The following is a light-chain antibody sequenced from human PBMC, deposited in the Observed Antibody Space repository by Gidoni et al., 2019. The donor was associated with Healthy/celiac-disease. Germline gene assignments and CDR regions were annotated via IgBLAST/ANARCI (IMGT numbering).Light chain of an antibody. V-gene: IGKV1-8*01. CDR3: QQYYSYQWT. J-gene: IGKJ1*01. CDR2: AAS. Sequence: AIRMTQSPSSLSASTGDRVTITCRASQGISSYLAWYQQKPGKAPKLLIYAASTLQSGVPSRFSGSGSGTDFTLTISCLQSEDFATYYCQQYYSYQWTFGQGTKVEIK. CDR1: QGISSY.